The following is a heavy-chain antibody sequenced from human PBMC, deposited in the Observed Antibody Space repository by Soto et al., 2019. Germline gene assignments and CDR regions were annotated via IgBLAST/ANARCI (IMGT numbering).Heavy chain of an antibody. CDR1: GLAFTSSA. V-gene: IGHV1-58*01. D-gene: IGHD4-17*01. Sequence: SVKVSSNASGLAFTSSALESVRQARGQRLEWIGWIVVGSGNTTYAQKFQERVTITRDMSTSTDYMELSSLRSEDTAVYYCAADPPHDYGDCVDDSGMDVWGQGTTVTVSS. CDR3: AADPPHDYGDCVDDSGMDV. J-gene: IGHJ6*01. CDR2: IVVGSGNT.